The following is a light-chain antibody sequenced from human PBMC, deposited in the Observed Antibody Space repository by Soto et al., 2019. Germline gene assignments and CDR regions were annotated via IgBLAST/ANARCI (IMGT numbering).Light chain of an antibody. CDR2: GAS. V-gene: IGKV1-39*01. CDR3: QQSLSTLLT. Sequence: EIQMTQSPSSLSASVGDRVTITCRASQSISGYLNWYQQKPGKAPKVLISGASTLHNGVPSRFSGRGSGTDFTLTISSLQPEDVATYYCQQSLSTLLTFGGGTKVEIK. CDR1: QSISGY. J-gene: IGKJ4*01.